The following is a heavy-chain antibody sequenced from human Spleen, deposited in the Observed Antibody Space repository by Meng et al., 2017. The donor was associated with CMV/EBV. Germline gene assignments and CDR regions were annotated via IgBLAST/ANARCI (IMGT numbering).Heavy chain of an antibody. D-gene: IGHD2-15*01. V-gene: IGHV4-4*07. J-gene: IGHJ4*02. Sequence: HGQDSGLEMGTSSETLTLTCSVSGRSISSYCWSRLRDPAGKGLEWIGRIYTSGSTNYTPSLKSRVTMSVDTSKNQFSLKLSSVTAADTAVYYCARDRRWWSRRYFDYWGQGTLVTVSS. CDR1: GRSISSYC. CDR3: ARDRRWWSRRYFDY. CDR2: IYTSGST.